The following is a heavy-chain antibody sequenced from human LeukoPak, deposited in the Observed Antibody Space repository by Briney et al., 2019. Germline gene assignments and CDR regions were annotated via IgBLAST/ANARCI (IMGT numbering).Heavy chain of an antibody. J-gene: IGHJ4*02. CDR2: IYYSGST. CDR3: ARGITRTTMDFDY. D-gene: IGHD1-7*01. CDR1: GGSISSGGYY. V-gene: IGHV4-31*03. Sequence: NPSQTLSLTCTVSGGSISSGGYYWSWIRQHPGKGLEWIGYIYYSGSTYYNPSLKSRVTISVDTSKNQFSLKLSSVTAADTAVYYCARGITRTTMDFDYWGQGTLVTVSS.